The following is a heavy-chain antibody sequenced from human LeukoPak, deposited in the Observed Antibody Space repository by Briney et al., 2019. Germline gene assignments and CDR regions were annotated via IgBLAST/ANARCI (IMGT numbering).Heavy chain of an antibody. Sequence: SETLSLTCTVSGGSMSDFHWSWIRQPAGKRLEWIGRIYTSGNTNYNPSLKSRVTMSVDTSKNQFSLQLNSVTPDDTAVYYCAREDLGAAYFDFWGQGTLVTVSS. CDR1: GGSMSDFH. CDR3: AREDLGAAYFDF. J-gene: IGHJ4*02. D-gene: IGHD3-16*01. V-gene: IGHV4-4*07. CDR2: IYTSGNT.